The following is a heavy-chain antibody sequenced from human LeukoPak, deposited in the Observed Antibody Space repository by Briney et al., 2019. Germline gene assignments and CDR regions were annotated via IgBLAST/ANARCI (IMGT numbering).Heavy chain of an antibody. CDR3: ARLGSLPPRSDY. Sequence: AASVKVSCKVSGYTLTELSMHWVRQAPGQGLEWMGWINPNSGGTNYAQKFQGRVTMTRDTSISTAYMELSRLRSDDTAVYYCARLGSLPPRSDYWGQGTLVTVSS. CDR1: GYTLTELS. V-gene: IGHV1-2*02. CDR2: INPNSGGT. J-gene: IGHJ4*02. D-gene: IGHD1-26*01.